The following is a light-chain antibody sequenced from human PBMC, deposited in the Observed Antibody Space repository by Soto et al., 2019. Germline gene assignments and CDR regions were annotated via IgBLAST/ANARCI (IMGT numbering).Light chain of an antibody. CDR3: SSYTSSSTRFYV. CDR1: SSDVGGYNY. V-gene: IGLV2-14*01. Sequence: QSVLTQPASVSGSPGQSITISCTGTSSDVGGYNYVSWYQQHPGKAPKLMIYEVSNRPSGVSNRFSGSKSGNTASLTISGLQAEDEADYYCSSYTSSSTRFYVFGNGTKVTV. CDR2: EVS. J-gene: IGLJ1*01.